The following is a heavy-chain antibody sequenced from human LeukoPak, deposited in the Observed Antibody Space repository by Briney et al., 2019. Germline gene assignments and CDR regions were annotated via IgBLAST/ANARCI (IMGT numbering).Heavy chain of an antibody. CDR2: ISASGGST. CDR3: AKLHHVVTFGGVIADPFDY. Sequence: GGSLRLSCAASGFTFSSYAMSWVRQAPGKGLEWVSAISASGGSTYYADSVKGRFTISRDNSKNTLYLQMNSLRAEDTAVYYCAKLHHVVTFGGVIADPFDYWGQGTLVTVPS. J-gene: IGHJ4*02. D-gene: IGHD3-16*02. V-gene: IGHV3-23*01. CDR1: GFTFSSYA.